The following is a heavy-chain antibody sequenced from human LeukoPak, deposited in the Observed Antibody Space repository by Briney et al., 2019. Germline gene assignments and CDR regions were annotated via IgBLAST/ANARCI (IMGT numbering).Heavy chain of an antibody. CDR1: GGSFSGYY. Sequence: SETLPLTCAVYGGSFSGYYWSWIRQPPGKGLEWIGEINHSGSTNYNPSLKSRVTISVDTSKNQFSLKLNSVTAADTAVFYCAGGRWHPSVRVDYWGQGTLVTVSS. CDR3: AGGRWHPSVRVDY. J-gene: IGHJ4*02. D-gene: IGHD6-13*01. CDR2: INHSGST. V-gene: IGHV4-34*01.